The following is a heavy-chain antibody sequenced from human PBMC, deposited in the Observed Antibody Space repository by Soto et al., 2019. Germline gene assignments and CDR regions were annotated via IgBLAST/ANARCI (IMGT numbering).Heavy chain of an antibody. J-gene: IGHJ6*03. V-gene: IGHV3-23*01. D-gene: IGHD3-3*01. Sequence: GGSLRLSCAASGFTFSSYAMSWVRQAPGKGLEWVSAISGSGGSTYYADSVKGRFTISRDNSKKTLYLQMNSLRAEDTAVYYCAKDGDRGYYDFWSGGSYYMDVWGKGTTVTVSS. CDR3: AKDGDRGYYDFWSGGSYYMDV. CDR2: ISGSGGST. CDR1: GFTFSSYA.